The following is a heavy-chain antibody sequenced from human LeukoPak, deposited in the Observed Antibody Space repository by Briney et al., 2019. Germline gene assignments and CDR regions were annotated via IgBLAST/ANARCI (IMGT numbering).Heavy chain of an antibody. V-gene: IGHV3-48*01. Sequence: PGGSLRLSCAASGFTFSSYAMNWVRQAPGKGLEWVSYISSSSSTIYYADSVKGRFTISRDNAKNSLYLQMNSLRAEDTAVYYCARDFGDGYQLRLDYWGQGTLVTVSS. J-gene: IGHJ4*02. D-gene: IGHD5-24*01. CDR1: GFTFSSYA. CDR3: ARDFGDGYQLRLDY. CDR2: ISSSSSTI.